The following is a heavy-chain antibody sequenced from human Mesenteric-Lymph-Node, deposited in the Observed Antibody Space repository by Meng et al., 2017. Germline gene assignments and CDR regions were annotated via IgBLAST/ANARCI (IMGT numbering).Heavy chain of an antibody. Sequence: QVQLQQWGAGLLKPSETLSLTCAVHGGSFSGYYWSWIRQPPGKGLEWIGEINHSGSTNYNPSLKSRVTISVDTSKNQFSLKLSSVTAADTAVYYCARGGGNSWYIDYWGQGTLVIVSS. CDR1: GGSFSGYY. CDR3: ARGGGNSWYIDY. D-gene: IGHD6-13*01. J-gene: IGHJ4*02. V-gene: IGHV4-34*01. CDR2: INHSGST.